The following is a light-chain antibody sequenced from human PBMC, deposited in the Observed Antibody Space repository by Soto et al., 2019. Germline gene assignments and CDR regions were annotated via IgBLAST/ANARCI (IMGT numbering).Light chain of an antibody. CDR2: RDF. CDR3: QVWDSSTVV. CDR1: NIGGKN. J-gene: IGLJ3*02. V-gene: IGLV3-9*01. Sequence: SYELTQALSVSVALGQTARITCGGNNIGGKNVHWYQLNPGQAPVLVIYRDFNRPSGIPERFSGSNSGNTATLAISGAQAEDDADYYCQVWDSSTVVFGGGTKVTVL.